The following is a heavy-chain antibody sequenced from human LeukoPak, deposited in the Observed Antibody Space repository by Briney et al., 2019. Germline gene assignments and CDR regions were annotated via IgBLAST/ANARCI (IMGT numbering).Heavy chain of an antibody. CDR2: IKQAESER. CDR3: VRGRLNYGWGMDV. J-gene: IGHJ6*02. Sequence: PGGSLRLSCAASRLSISNYWMSWVRQAPGKGLEWVANIKQAESERLYVDSVKDRFIISRENAENSVYLQMNSLRDEDTAIYSCVRGRLNYGWGMDVWGQGTTVIVSS. D-gene: IGHD3-10*01. CDR1: RLSISNYW. V-gene: IGHV3-7*01.